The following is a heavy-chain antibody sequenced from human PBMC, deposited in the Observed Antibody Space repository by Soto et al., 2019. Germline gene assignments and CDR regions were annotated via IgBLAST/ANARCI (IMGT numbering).Heavy chain of an antibody. D-gene: IGHD2-15*01. CDR1: GGTFSSYA. Sequence: QVQLVQSGAEVKKPGSSVKVSCKASGGTFSSYAISWVRQAPGQGLEWMGGIIPIFGTANYAQKLQGRVTITADESTSTAYMELSSLRSEDTAVYYCARVLGGGVVAAIRFSSNGMDVWGQGTTFTVSS. CDR2: IIPIFGTA. V-gene: IGHV1-69*12. J-gene: IGHJ6*02. CDR3: ARVLGGGVVAAIRFSSNGMDV.